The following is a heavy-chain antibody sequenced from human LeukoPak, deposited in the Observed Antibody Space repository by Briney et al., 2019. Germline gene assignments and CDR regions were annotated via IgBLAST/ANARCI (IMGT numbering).Heavy chain of an antibody. J-gene: IGHJ3*02. CDR2: INLNSGGT. CDR1: GYTFTGYY. CDR3: ARGFAASDAFDI. Sequence: ASVKVSCKASGYTFTGYYMHWVRQAPGQGLEWMGWINLNSGGTNYAQKFQGRVTMTRDTSISTAYMELSSLRSEDTAVYYCARGFAASDAFDIWGQGTMVTVSS. V-gene: IGHV1-2*02. D-gene: IGHD6-25*01.